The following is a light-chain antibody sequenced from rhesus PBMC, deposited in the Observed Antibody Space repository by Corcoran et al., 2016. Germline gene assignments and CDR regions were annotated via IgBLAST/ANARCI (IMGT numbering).Light chain of an antibody. J-gene: IGKJ1*01. CDR2: AQS. Sequence: DIQMTQSPSSLSASVGDRVTITCRASHGISTYLNWYKQKPGKAPKRLIYAQSSLESGVPSRFSGSGSGTDFTLTISSLQPGDCATYYCLQFNSDPLTFGQGTKVES. V-gene: IGKV1-43*02. CDR1: HGISTY. CDR3: LQFNSDPLT.